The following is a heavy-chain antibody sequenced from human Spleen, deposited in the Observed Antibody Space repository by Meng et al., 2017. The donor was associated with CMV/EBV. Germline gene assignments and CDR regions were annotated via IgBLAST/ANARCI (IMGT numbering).Heavy chain of an antibody. CDR1: GFPVSTMY. J-gene: IGHJ4*02. CDR2: IYSGGST. CDR3: ARARGHGQIDY. D-gene: IGHD5-24*01. Sequence: LSCVASGFPVSTMYMSWVRQTPGKGLEWVSVIYSGGSTYYAESVKGRFTISRDNSQNTVYLLMENLRAEDTAVYYCARARGHGQIDYWGQGTLVTVSS. V-gene: IGHV3-66*02.